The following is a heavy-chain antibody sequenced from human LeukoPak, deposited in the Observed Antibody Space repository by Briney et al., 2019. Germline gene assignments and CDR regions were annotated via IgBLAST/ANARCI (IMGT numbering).Heavy chain of an antibody. CDR3: AKRGSGYYYFDY. D-gene: IGHD3-22*01. CDR2: MSYDGSNK. J-gene: IGHJ4*02. V-gene: IGHV3-30*18. Sequence: GGSLRLSCAASGFTFSSYGMHWVRQAPGKGLEWVAVMSYDGSNKYYADSVKGRFTISRDNSKNTLYLQMNSLRAEDTAVYYCAKRGSGYYYFDYWGQGTLVTVSS. CDR1: GFTFSSYG.